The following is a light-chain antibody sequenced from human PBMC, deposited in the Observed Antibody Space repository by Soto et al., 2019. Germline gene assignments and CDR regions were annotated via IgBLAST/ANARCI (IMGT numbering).Light chain of an antibody. V-gene: IGLV2-14*01. CDR2: DVS. CDR3: SSYTSSSTYV. CDR1: SSDVGGYNY. Sequence: QSVLTQPASVSGSHGQSITISCTGTSSDVGGYNYVSWYQQHPGKAPKVMIYDVSNRPSGVSNRFSGSKSGNTASLSISGLQAEDEADYYCSSYTSSSTYVFGTGTKVXV. J-gene: IGLJ1*01.